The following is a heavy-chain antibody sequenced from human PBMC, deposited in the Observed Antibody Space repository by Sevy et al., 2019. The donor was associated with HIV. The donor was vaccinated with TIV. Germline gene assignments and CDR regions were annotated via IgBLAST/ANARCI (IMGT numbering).Heavy chain of an antibody. D-gene: IGHD2-21*02. CDR2: IWYDGSNK. CDR3: ARDSLRVEVVTATAGMAY. CDR1: GFTFSSYG. Sequence: GGSLRLSCAASGFTFSSYGMHWVRQAPGKGLEWVAVIWYDGSNKYYADSVKGRFTISRDNSKNTLYLQMNSLRAEDTAVYYCARDSLRVEVVTATAGMAYWGQGTLVTVSS. V-gene: IGHV3-33*01. J-gene: IGHJ4*02.